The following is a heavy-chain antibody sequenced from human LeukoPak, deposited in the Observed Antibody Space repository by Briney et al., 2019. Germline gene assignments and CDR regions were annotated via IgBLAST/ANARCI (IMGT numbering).Heavy chain of an antibody. CDR1: GFTFSSYA. Sequence: PGGSLRLSCAASGFTFSSYAMHWVRQAPGKGLEWVAVISYDGSNKYYADSVKGRFTISRDNSKSTLYLQMNSLRAEDTAVYYCARGERSSSWGYWGQGTLVTVSS. D-gene: IGHD6-13*01. V-gene: IGHV3-30*04. CDR3: ARGERSSSWGY. CDR2: ISYDGSNK. J-gene: IGHJ4*02.